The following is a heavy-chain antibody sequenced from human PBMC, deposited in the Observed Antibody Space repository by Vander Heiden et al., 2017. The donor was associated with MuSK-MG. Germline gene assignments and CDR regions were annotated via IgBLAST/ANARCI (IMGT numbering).Heavy chain of an antibody. Sequence: EVQLLESGGGLVQPGGSLRPSCSASGLTFSSYAMSWVRQGPGRGREWVAASSGSGGSTYYAEAVKGRFTISRDNYKNTLYLQMNSLRAEDTAVDYCAKASPSKGGGGRAPIDYWGQGTLVTVSS. CDR1: GLTFSSYA. CDR2: SSGSGGST. D-gene: IGHD2-21*01. CDR3: AKASPSKGGGGRAPIDY. V-gene: IGHV3-23*01. J-gene: IGHJ4*02.